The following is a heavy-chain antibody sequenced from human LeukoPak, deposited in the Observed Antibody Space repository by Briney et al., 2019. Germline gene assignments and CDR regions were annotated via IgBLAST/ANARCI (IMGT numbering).Heavy chain of an antibody. CDR2: ISAYNGNT. CDR1: GYTLTSYG. J-gene: IGHJ5*02. D-gene: IGHD2-15*01. CDR3: ARGPHIVVVVAAIRLRQNWFDP. V-gene: IGHV1-18*01. Sequence: ASVKVSCKASGYTLTSYGISWVRQAPGQGLEWMGWISAYNGNTNYAQKLQGRVTMTTDTSTSTAYMELRSLRSDDTAVYYCARGPHIVVVVAAIRLRQNWFDPWGQGTLVTVSS.